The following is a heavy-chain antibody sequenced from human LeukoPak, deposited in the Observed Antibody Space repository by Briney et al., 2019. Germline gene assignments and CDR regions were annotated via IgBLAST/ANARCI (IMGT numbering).Heavy chain of an antibody. Sequence: GGSLRLSCAASGFTFSRYSMNWVRQAPGKGLEWVSSTSGSSSYIYYADSVKGRFTISRDNDRKSLYLQMNSLRAEDTAVYYCARDLEEYCSGGTCSLFDNWGQGTLVTVSS. CDR2: TSGSSSYI. D-gene: IGHD2-15*01. V-gene: IGHV3-21*01. CDR3: ARDLEEYCSGGTCSLFDN. J-gene: IGHJ4*02. CDR1: GFTFSRYS.